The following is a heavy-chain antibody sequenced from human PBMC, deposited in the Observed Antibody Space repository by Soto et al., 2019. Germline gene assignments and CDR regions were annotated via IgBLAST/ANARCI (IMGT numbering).Heavy chain of an antibody. Sequence: GGSLRLSCAASGFTFSSYSMNWVRQAPGKGLEWVSSISSSSSYIYYADPVKGRFTISRDNAKNSLYLQMNSLRAEDAAVYYCASDSTDTAMVNFDYWGQGTLVTVSS. CDR3: ASDSTDTAMVNFDY. CDR1: GFTFSSYS. J-gene: IGHJ4*02. CDR2: ISSSSSYI. V-gene: IGHV3-21*01. D-gene: IGHD5-18*01.